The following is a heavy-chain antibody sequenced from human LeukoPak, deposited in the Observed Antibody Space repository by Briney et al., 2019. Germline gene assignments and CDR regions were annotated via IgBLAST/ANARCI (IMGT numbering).Heavy chain of an antibody. CDR1: GGSISSYY. V-gene: IGHV4-34*01. J-gene: IGHJ6*03. CDR2: INHSGST. Sequence: SETLSLTCTVSGGSISSYYWSWIRQPPGKGLEWIGEINHSGSTNYNPSLKSRVTISVDTSKNQFSLKLSSVTAADTAVYYCARLSYYYDSSGYYYSYYYYMDVWGKGTTVTISS. D-gene: IGHD3-22*01. CDR3: ARLSYYYDSSGYYYSYYYYMDV.